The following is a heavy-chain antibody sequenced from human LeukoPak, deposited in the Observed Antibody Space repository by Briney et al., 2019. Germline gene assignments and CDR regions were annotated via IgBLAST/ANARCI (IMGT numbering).Heavy chain of an antibody. CDR1: GGSISPYY. CDR3: ARHGGGGESYPRVFDY. Sequence: PSETLSLTCTASGGSISPYYWSWIRQPPGKGQGWMGHIYYSGSTNYNPSLKSRVIISVDTSKNQFSLKLNSVTAADTAMYYCARHGGGGESYPRVFDYWGRGNLVTVSS. J-gene: IGHJ4*02. CDR2: IYYSGST. V-gene: IGHV4-59*08. D-gene: IGHD1-26*01.